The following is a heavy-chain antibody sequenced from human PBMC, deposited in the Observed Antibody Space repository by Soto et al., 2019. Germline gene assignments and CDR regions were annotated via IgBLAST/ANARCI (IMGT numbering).Heavy chain of an antibody. J-gene: IGHJ6*02. D-gene: IGHD6-13*01. V-gene: IGHV3-21*01. Sequence: PGGSLRLSCAASGFTFSSYSMNWVRQAPGKGLEWVSSISSSSSYIYYADSVKGRFTISRDNAKNSLYLQMNSLRAEDTAVYYCARXLMGIAAADYYYYGMDVWGQGTTVTVSS. CDR3: ARXLMGIAAADYYYYGMDV. CDR1: GFTFSSYS. CDR2: ISSSSSYI.